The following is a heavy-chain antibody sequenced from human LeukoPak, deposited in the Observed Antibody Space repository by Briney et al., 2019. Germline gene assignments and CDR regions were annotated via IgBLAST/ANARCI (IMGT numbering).Heavy chain of an antibody. J-gene: IGHJ4*02. D-gene: IGHD1-26*01. Sequence: PGGSLRLSCAASGFTFSSYWMHWVRQAPGKGLVWVSRINSDGSSTSYAASVKGRFTISRDNAKNTLYLQMNSLRAEDTAVYYCARSSPSYHFDYWGQGTLVTVPS. CDR2: INSDGSST. CDR3: ARSSPSYHFDY. CDR1: GFTFSSYW. V-gene: IGHV3-74*01.